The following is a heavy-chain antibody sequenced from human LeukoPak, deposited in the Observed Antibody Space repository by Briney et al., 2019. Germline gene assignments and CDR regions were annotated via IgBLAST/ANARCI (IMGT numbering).Heavy chain of an antibody. Sequence: SETLSLTCTVSGGSISSYYWSWIRQPPGKGLEWIGYIYYSGSTNYNPSLKSRVTISVDTSKDQFSLKLSSVTAADTAVYYCARDGGVAYFDYWGQGTLVTVSS. CDR2: IYYSGST. CDR3: ARDGGVAYFDY. J-gene: IGHJ4*02. D-gene: IGHD4-23*01. CDR1: GGSISSYY. V-gene: IGHV4-59*01.